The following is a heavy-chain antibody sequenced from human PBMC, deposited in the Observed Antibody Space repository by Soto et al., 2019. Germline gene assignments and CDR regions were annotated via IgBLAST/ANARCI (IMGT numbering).Heavy chain of an antibody. CDR3: AKGVSSSAWSASDS. CDR1: GFTLSSYA. CDR2: ISDSDNAT. V-gene: IGHV3-23*01. J-gene: IGHJ4*02. D-gene: IGHD6-19*01. Sequence: EVQLLESGGGLVQPGGSLRLSCAASGFTLSSYAMTWVRQAPGKGLEWVSVISDSDNATYYADSVKGRLTISRDNTKNTLYRQLNRLRAEDTAVYYCAKGVSSSAWSASDSWGQGTLVTVSA.